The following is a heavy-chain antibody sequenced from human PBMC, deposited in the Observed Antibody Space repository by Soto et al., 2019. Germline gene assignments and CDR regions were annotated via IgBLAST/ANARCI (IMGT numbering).Heavy chain of an antibody. D-gene: IGHD2-15*01. CDR2: IYPSDSDI. CDR3: VRSGTSSGRFSDY. J-gene: IGHJ4*02. CDR1: GYTFTSYC. Sequence: GESLRISYKGSGYTFTSYCIGWMRQMPGEGLEWMGVIYPSDSDIRYSPSFQGKVTISADKSITTAYLQWSSLKAADTAMYYCVRSGTSSGRFSDYWGQGTLVTVYS. V-gene: IGHV5-51*01.